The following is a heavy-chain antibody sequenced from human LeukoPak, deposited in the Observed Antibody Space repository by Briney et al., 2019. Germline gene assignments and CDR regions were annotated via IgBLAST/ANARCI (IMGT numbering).Heavy chain of an antibody. J-gene: IGHJ5*02. CDR3: ARDYCSSTSCFPNWFDP. Sequence: GGSLRLSCAASGFTFSSYWMSWVRQAPGKGLEWEANIKQDGSEKYYVDSVKGRFTISRDNAENSLYLQMNSLRAEDTAVYYCARDYCSSTSCFPNWFDPWGQGTLVTVAS. CDR2: IKQDGSEK. CDR1: GFTFSSYW. V-gene: IGHV3-7*01. D-gene: IGHD2-2*01.